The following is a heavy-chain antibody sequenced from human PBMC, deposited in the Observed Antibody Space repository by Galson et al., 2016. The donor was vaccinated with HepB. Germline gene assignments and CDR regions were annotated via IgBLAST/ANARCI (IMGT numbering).Heavy chain of an antibody. J-gene: IGHJ6*02. CDR1: RINFSGFP. CDR2: ISADESKK. V-gene: IGHV3-30*04. Sequence: SLRLSCAASRINFSGFPMHWVRQAPGKGLEWVAVISADESKKLYADSVMGRFPVSRDNSKNTLSLQMNSLRAEDTAVYYCARDRGFSDWLPIAAHYYGMDVWGLGTTVTVSS. CDR3: ARDRGFSDWLPIAAHYYGMDV. D-gene: IGHD3-9*01.